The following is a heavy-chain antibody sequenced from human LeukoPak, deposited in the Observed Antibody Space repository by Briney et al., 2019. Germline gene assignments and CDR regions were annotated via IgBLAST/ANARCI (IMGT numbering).Heavy chain of an antibody. D-gene: IGHD3-22*01. CDR3: ARKGPGVYDSSGYYYAFDY. Sequence: PSETLSLTCTVSGGSISSGGYYWSWIRQHPGKGLEWIGYIYYSGSTNYNPSLKSRVTISVDTSKNQFSLKLSSVTAADTAVYYCARKGPGVYDSSGYYYAFDYWGQGTLVTVSS. CDR1: GGSISSGGYY. J-gene: IGHJ4*02. V-gene: IGHV4-61*08. CDR2: IYYSGST.